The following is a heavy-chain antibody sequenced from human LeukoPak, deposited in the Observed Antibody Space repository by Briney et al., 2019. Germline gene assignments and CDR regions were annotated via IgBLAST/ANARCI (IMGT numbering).Heavy chain of an antibody. CDR1: DDSITMYY. V-gene: IGHV4-59*01. J-gene: IGHJ6*03. CDR3: AGDWGVSARPGYMDV. D-gene: IGHD6-6*01. CDR2: VDHTGST. Sequence: PSETLSLTCSVSDDSITMYYWTWIRQPPGKGLEWIGYVDHTGSTNFNPSLNGRVSISRDTTKNQFSLKLSSVTAADTAVYYCAGDWGVSARPGYMDVWGKGTTVTVSS.